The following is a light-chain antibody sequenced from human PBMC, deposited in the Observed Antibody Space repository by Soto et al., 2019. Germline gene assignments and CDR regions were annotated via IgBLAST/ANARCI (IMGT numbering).Light chain of an antibody. CDR1: QSISTW. J-gene: IGKJ4*01. Sequence: DMQMTQSPSTLSASVGDRVTIAGRASQSISTWLAWYQQKPGKAPKLLIYKASILESGVPSRFSGSGSATEFTLTISSLQPEDFASYYCQQYETFPLTFGGGTKVEIK. CDR2: KAS. CDR3: QQYETFPLT. V-gene: IGKV1-5*03.